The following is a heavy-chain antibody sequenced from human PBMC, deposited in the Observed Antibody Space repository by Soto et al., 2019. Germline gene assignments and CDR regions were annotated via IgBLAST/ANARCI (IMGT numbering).Heavy chain of an antibody. CDR1: GFTFRVSG. CDR2: IDSDGSTT. V-gene: IGHV3-74*01. D-gene: IGHD4-4*01. J-gene: IGHJ6*02. CDR3: ARPGYSNYGPGVDV. Sequence: EVQLVESGGGLVQPGGSRRLSCPPFGFTFRVSGRHWVRQAPGKGLVWVSRIDSDGSTTSYADSVKGRFTISRDNAKSTLYLQMNSLRAEDTAVYYCARPGYSNYGPGVDVWGQGTTVTVSS.